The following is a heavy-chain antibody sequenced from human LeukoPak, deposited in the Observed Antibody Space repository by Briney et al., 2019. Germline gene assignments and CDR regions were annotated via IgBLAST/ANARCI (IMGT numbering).Heavy chain of an antibody. CDR3: ARFSRITWGDWGDAFDI. Sequence: PSETLSLTCSVYGGSFSDYFWSWIRQSPGKGLEWIGEIDDGGNTNYNPSLMSRVIVSMEKSKKQFSLVMRSVAAADTAVHYCARFSRITWGDWGDAFDIWGQGTTVIVSS. V-gene: IGHV4-34*01. CDR2: IDDGGNT. CDR1: GGSFSDYF. J-gene: IGHJ3*02. D-gene: IGHD2-21*02.